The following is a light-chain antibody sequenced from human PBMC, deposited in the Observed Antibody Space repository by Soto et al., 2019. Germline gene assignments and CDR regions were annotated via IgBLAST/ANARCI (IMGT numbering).Light chain of an antibody. V-gene: IGKV3D-20*02. CDR3: QQRSNWPPEVT. J-gene: IGKJ5*01. Sequence: EIVLTQSPATLSLFPGERATLSCRASQSVSSSYLAWYQQKPGQAPRLLIYGASSRATGIPDRFSGSGSGTDFTLTISSLEPDDFAVYFCQQRSNWPPEVTFGQGTRLEIK. CDR1: QSVSSSY. CDR2: GAS.